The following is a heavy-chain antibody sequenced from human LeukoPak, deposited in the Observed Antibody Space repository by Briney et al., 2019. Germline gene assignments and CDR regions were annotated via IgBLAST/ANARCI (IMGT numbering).Heavy chain of an antibody. D-gene: IGHD1-14*01. CDR3: ARDLTPTLTPYYFDY. V-gene: IGHV3-21*01. CDR1: GFTFSSYS. Sequence: GGSLRLSCAASGFTFSSYSMNWVRQAPGKGLEWVSSISRSSSYIYYADSVTGRFTISRDNAKNSLYLKMNSLRAEDTAVYYCARDLTPTLTPYYFDYWGQGTLVTVSS. J-gene: IGHJ4*02. CDR2: ISRSSSYI.